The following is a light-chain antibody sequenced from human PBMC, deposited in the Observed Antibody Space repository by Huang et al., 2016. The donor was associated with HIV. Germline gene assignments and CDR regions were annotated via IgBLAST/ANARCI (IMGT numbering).Light chain of an antibody. CDR3: QQRDNWPR. Sequence: EIVLPPSPATLSLSPGERATLSCRASQSVDSYLAWYKQKPGQSPRLLIYDASTRATGSPARCSGSWSGTVFTLTISSVEPEAFAVYYCQQRDNWPRFGGGTKVEIK. CDR1: QSVDSY. V-gene: IGKV3-11*01. J-gene: IGKJ4*01. CDR2: DAS.